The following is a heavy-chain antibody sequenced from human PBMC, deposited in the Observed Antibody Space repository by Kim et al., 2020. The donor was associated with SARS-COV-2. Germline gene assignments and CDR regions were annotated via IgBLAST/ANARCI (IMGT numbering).Heavy chain of an antibody. Sequence: SETLSLTCAVYGGSFSGHYWSWIRQPPGKGLEWIGKIHESGSANYNPSLMSRVSISIDASKNQFSLKLSSVTAADTGFYYCARGRAGVVPAPILGLGPHYDYFIMDVWGHGTTVTFSS. V-gene: IGHV4-34*01. CDR2: IHESGSA. CDR3: ARGRAGVVPAPILGLGPHYDYFIMDV. CDR1: GGSFSGHY. J-gene: IGHJ6*02. D-gene: IGHD2-2*02.